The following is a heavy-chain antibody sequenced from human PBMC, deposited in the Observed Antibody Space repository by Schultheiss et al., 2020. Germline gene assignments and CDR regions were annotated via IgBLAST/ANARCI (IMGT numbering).Heavy chain of an antibody. Sequence: GGSLRLSCAASGFTVSSNYMSWVRQAPGKGLEWVSVIYSGGSTYYADSVKGRFTISRDNSKNTLYLQMTSLRAEDTAVYFCAKGYSSSWYYFDYWGQGTLVNVSS. CDR3: AKGYSSSWYYFDY. D-gene: IGHD6-13*01. J-gene: IGHJ4*02. CDR1: GFTVSSNY. V-gene: IGHV3-53*01. CDR2: IYSGGST.